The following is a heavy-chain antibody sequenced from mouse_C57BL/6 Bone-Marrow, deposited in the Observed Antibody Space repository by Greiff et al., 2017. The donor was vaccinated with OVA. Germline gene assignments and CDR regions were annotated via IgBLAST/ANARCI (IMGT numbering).Heavy chain of an antibody. J-gene: IGHJ1*03. D-gene: IGHD1-1*01. Sequence: DVKLQESGPELVKPGASVKISCKASGYSFTGYYMNWVKQSPEKSLEWIGEINPSTGGTTYNQKFKAKATLTVDKSSSTAYMQLKSLTSEDSAVYYCARGIYYGSSRPYWYFDVWGTGTTVTVSS. CDR1: GYSFTGYY. CDR2: INPSTGGT. CDR3: ARGIYYGSSRPYWYFDV. V-gene: IGHV1-42*01.